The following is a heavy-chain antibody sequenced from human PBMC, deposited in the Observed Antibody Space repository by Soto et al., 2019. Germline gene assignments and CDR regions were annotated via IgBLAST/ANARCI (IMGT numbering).Heavy chain of an antibody. CDR3: AKVDGSRNYARPFDS. CDR2: ISRSGESA. Sequence: ESGGDLVKPGGSLRLSCVAAGFMFNNYAMDWVRQAPAKGLEWVSHISRSGESAYYADSVKGRFSLSIDNSKNTVFLQMNSLSVEDADLYYCAKVDGSRNYARPFDSGGQGALFTVSS. J-gene: IGHJ4*02. V-gene: IGHV3-23*01. D-gene: IGHD3-10*01. CDR1: GFMFNNYA.